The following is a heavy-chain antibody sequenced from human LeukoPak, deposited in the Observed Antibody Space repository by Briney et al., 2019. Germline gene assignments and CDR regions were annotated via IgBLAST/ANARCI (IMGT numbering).Heavy chain of an antibody. J-gene: IGHJ4*02. V-gene: IGHV4-39*01. D-gene: IGHD6-6*01. Sequence: NPSETLSLTCTVSGGSISSYYWGWIRQPPGKGLEWIGSIYYSGSTYYNPSLKSRVTISVDTSKNQFSLKLSSVTAADTAVYYCATLRYSSSRFYWGQGTLVTVSS. CDR2: IYYSGST. CDR3: ATLRYSSSRFY. CDR1: GGSISSYY.